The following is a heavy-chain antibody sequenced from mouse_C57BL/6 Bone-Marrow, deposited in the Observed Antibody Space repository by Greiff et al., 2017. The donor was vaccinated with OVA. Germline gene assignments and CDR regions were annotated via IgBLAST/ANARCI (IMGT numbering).Heavy chain of an antibody. CDR3: ATDDYGSSFYAMDY. Sequence: QVQLQQPGAELVMPGASVKLSCKASGYTFTSYWMHWVKQRPGQGLEWIGEIDPSDSYTNYNQKFKGKSTLTVAKSSSTAYMQLSSLTSEDSAVYYCATDDYGSSFYAMDYWGQGTSVTVSS. D-gene: IGHD1-1*01. CDR2: IDPSDSYT. CDR1: GYTFTSYW. J-gene: IGHJ4*01. V-gene: IGHV1-69*01.